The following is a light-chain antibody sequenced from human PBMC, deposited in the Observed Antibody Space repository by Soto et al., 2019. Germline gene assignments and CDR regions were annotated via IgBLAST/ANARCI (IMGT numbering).Light chain of an antibody. J-gene: IGLJ3*02. CDR3: QSYDSSLSGSRV. CDR1: SSNIGAGYD. CDR2: GNS. V-gene: IGLV1-40*01. Sequence: QAVVTQPPSVSGAPGQRVTISCTGSSSNIGAGYDVHWYQQVPGTAPKVVIFGNSNRPSGVPDRFSGSKSATSASLAITGLQAEDEADYYCQSYDSSLSGSRVFGGGTQLTVL.